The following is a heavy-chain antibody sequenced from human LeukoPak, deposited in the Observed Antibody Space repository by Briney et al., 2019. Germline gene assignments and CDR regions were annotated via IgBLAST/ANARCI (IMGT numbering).Heavy chain of an antibody. CDR3: ARAQDVVVPAAMTWFDP. V-gene: IGHV1-69*13. J-gene: IGHJ5*02. CDR2: IIPIFGTA. Sequence: SVTVSCKASGGTFSSYAISWVRQAPGQGLEWMGGIIPIFGTANYAQKFQGRVTITADESTSTAYMELSSLRSEDTAVYYCARAQDVVVPAAMTWFDPWGQGTLVTVSS. CDR1: GGTFSSYA. D-gene: IGHD2-2*01.